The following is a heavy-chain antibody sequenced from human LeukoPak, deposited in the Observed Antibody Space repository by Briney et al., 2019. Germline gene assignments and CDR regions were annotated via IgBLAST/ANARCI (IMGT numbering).Heavy chain of an antibody. CDR2: INPSGGT. Sequence: ASVTVSCKASGYTFSIYNMHWVRQAPGQGLEWMGIINPSGGTSYAQKLQGRITMTRDTSTSTLYMELRRQKSEDTAVYYCGREGVAGTGLDYWGQGTLVTVSS. D-gene: IGHD6-13*01. CDR1: GYTFSIYN. CDR3: GREGVAGTGLDY. V-gene: IGHV1-46*01. J-gene: IGHJ4*01.